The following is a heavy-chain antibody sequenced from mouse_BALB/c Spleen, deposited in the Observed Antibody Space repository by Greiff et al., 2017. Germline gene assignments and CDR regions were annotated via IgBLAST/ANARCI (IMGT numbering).Heavy chain of an antibody. CDR2: IDTSDSYT. J-gene: IGHJ2*01. V-gene: IGHV1-69*01. Sequence: QVQLQQPGAELVMPGASVKMSCKASGYTFTDYWMHWVKQRPGQGLEWIGAIDTSDSYTSYNQKFKGKATLTVDESSSTAYMQLSSLTSEDSAVYYCARINYGSSYDYFDYWGQGTTLTVSS. D-gene: IGHD1-1*01. CDR3: ARINYGSSYDYFDY. CDR1: GYTFTDYW.